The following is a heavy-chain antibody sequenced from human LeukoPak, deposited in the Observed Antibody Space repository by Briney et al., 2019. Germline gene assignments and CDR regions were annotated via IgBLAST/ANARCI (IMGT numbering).Heavy chain of an antibody. CDR2: IIPSFGTT. Sequence: SVKVSCKASGGTFSSFAINWLRQAPGQGLEWVGGIIPSFGTTNHAQRFRERVTISTDDSTGTAYMEMRSLTSEDTATYYCARGFCTGSTCYHYWYFDLWGSGTLVTVSA. CDR1: GGTFSSFA. CDR3: ARGFCTGSTCYHYWYFDL. V-gene: IGHV1-69*05. D-gene: IGHD1-14*01. J-gene: IGHJ2*01.